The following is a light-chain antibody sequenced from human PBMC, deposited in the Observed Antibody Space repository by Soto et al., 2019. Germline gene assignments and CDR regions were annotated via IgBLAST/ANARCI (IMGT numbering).Light chain of an antibody. J-gene: IGKJ1*01. V-gene: IGKV3-20*01. CDR2: DAT. CDR1: QSLGSGY. CDR3: QQYAHLPIT. Sequence: VLTQSPVTLSLSPGERATLSCRASQSLGSGYLAWYQQKAGQAPRLLIYDATSGATGIPDRFSGSGSGTDFALTISRVEAEDFAVYYCQQYAHLPITFGQGTKVES.